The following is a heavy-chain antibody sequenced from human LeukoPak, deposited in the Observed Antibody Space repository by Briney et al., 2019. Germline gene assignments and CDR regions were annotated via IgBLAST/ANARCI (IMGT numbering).Heavy chain of an antibody. Sequence: SETLSLTCTVSGGSISSTSYSWGWIRQPPGKGLEWIGSIYYSGSTYYNPSLKSRVTILVDTSKNQFSLKLSSVTAADTAVYYCARVMRGSYRFDYWGQGTLVTVSS. CDR2: IYYSGST. CDR1: GGSISSTSYS. V-gene: IGHV4-39*07. J-gene: IGHJ4*02. CDR3: ARVMRGSYRFDY. D-gene: IGHD1-26*01.